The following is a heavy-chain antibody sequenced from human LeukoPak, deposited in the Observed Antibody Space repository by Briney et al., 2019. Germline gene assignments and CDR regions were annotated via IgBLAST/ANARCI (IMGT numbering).Heavy chain of an antibody. D-gene: IGHD6-13*01. CDR1: GFTFSTYW. V-gene: IGHV3-7*01. J-gene: IGHJ6*04. CDR2: INQDGSEK. Sequence: GGSLRLSCAASGFTFSTYWMRWVRQAPGKGLEWVANINQDGSEKDYVDSVKGRFTISRDNAKNSLYLQMNSLRAEDTAVYYCARNGILGIAAAVDVWGKGTTVTVSS. CDR3: ARNGILGIAAAVDV.